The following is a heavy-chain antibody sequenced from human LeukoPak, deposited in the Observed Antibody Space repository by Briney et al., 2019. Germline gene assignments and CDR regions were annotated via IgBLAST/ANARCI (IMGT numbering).Heavy chain of an antibody. CDR2: INPSGGST. CDR3: ARAQGSWYGFDY. CDR1: GYTFTSYY. D-gene: IGHD6-13*01. J-gene: IGHJ4*02. V-gene: IGHV1-46*01. Sequence: ASVKVSCKASGYTFTSYYMHWVRQAPGQGLEWMGIINPSGGSTSYARKFQGRVTMTRDMSTSTVYMELSSLRSEDTAVYYCARAQGSWYGFDYWGQGTLVTVSS.